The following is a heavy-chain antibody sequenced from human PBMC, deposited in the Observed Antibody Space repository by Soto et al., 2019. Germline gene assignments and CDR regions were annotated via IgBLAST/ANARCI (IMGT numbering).Heavy chain of an antibody. CDR3: AKISGYDWDYYYGMDV. CDR1: GFTFSSYA. Sequence: GGSLRLSCAASGFTFSSYAMSWVRQAPGKGLEWVSAISGSGGSTYYADSVKGRFTISRDNSKNTLYLQMNSLRAEDTAVYYCAKISGYDWDYYYGMDVWGQGTTVTVS. V-gene: IGHV3-23*01. J-gene: IGHJ6*02. D-gene: IGHD5-12*01. CDR2: ISGSGGST.